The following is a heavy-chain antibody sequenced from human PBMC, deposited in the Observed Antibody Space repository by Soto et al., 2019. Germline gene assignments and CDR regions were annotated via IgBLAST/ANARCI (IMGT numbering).Heavy chain of an antibody. CDR2: ISYDGTNK. D-gene: IGHD4-17*01. V-gene: IGHV3-30*18. CDR1: GFTFGSYG. Sequence: QVQLVESGGGVVQPGRSLRLSCVASGFTFGSYGMQWVRQAPGKGLEWVAVISYDGTNKYYTDSVKGRFTISRDNPKNTLFLQMNSLRAEDTAVYYCAQVPRYTVTPPDDYWGQGTLVTVSS. J-gene: IGHJ4*02. CDR3: AQVPRYTVTPPDDY.